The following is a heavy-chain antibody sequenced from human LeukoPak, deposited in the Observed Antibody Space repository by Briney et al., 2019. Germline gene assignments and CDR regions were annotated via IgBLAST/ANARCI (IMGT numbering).Heavy chain of an antibody. CDR3: ARETGYSSGWFDY. J-gene: IGHJ4*02. V-gene: IGHV4-61*01. Sequence: SETLSLTCTVSGGSISSSSYYWGWIRQPPGKGLEWIGYIYYSGSTNYNPSLKSRVTISVDTSKNQFSLKLSSVTAADTAVYYCARETGYSSGWFDYWSQGTLVTVSS. CDR2: IYYSGST. D-gene: IGHD6-19*01. CDR1: GGSISSSSYY.